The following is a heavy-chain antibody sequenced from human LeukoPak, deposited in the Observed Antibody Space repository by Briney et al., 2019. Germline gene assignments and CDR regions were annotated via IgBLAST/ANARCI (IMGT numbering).Heavy chain of an antibody. CDR2: ISSSSSYI. D-gene: IGHD6-19*01. Sequence: GGSLRLSCAASGFTFGSYSMNWVRQAPGKGLEWVSSISSSSSYIYYADSVKGRFTISRGNAKNSLYLQMNSLRAEDTAVYYCARDQLAVAGSDYWGQGTLVTVSS. CDR3: ARDQLAVAGSDY. CDR1: GFTFGSYS. J-gene: IGHJ4*02. V-gene: IGHV3-21*01.